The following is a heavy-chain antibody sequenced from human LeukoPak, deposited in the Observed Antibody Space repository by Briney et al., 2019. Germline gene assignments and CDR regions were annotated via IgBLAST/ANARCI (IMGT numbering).Heavy chain of an antibody. D-gene: IGHD3-10*02. CDR3: AELGITMIGGV. CDR1: GFNYGNYG. CDR2: ISGSGGST. V-gene: IGHV3-23*01. J-gene: IGHJ6*04. Sequence: GGSLRLSCAGSGFNYGNYGMSWVRQAPGKGLEWVSGISGSGGSTYYADSVKGRFTISRDNAKNSLYLQMNSLRAEDTAVYYCAELGITMIGGVWGKGTTVTISS.